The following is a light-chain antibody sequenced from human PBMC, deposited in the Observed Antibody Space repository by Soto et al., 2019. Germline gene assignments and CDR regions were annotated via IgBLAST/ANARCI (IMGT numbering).Light chain of an antibody. CDR3: QQLNSYPPFT. V-gene: IGKV1-9*01. J-gene: IGKJ3*01. Sequence: DIQLTQAPSFRSASVGDRVTMTCRASQGISSYLAWYQQKPGKAPKLLIYAASTLQSGVPSRFSGSGSGTEFTLTISSLQPEVFATYYCQQLNSYPPFTFGPGTKVDIK. CDR2: AAS. CDR1: QGISSY.